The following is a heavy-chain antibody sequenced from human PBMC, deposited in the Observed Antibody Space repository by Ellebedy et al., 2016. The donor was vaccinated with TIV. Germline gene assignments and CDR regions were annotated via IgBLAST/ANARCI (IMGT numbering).Heavy chain of an antibody. CDR3: AEDLRFGELFGPNWFDP. J-gene: IGHJ5*02. V-gene: IGHV3-23*01. Sequence: GESLKISXAASGFTFSSYAMTWVRQAPGKGLEWVSGINSGGSTYYADSVKGRFTISRDNSKNTLYLQMNSLRAEDTAVYFCAEDLRFGELFGPNWFDPWGQGTLVTVSS. CDR1: GFTFSSYA. D-gene: IGHD3-10*01. CDR2: INSGGST.